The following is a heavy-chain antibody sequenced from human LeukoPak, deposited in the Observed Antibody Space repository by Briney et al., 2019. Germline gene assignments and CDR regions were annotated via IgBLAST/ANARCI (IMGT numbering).Heavy chain of an antibody. CDR2: ISSSGSTI. CDR1: GFTFSSYA. CDR3: ARESEQLDLDY. D-gene: IGHD6-13*01. V-gene: IGHV3-48*03. J-gene: IGHJ4*02. Sequence: GGSLRLSCEASGFTFSSYAMNWVRQVPGKGLEWVSYISSSGSTIYYADSVKGRFTISRDNAKNSLYLQMNSLRAEDTAVYYCARESEQLDLDYWGQGTLVTVSS.